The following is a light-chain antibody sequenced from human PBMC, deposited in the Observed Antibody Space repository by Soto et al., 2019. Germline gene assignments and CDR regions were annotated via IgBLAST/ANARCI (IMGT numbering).Light chain of an antibody. J-gene: IGLJ1*01. CDR1: SGDIGSYNR. V-gene: IGLV2-14*01. Sequence: QSVLTQPASVSGSPGQSITISCTGTSGDIGSYNRVSWYQQHPGKAPKLIIYEVTDRPSGVSNRFSGSKSGNTASLTISGLQAEDEAEYYRTSYTSSILYVFGPGTKLTVL. CDR3: TSYTSSILYV. CDR2: EVT.